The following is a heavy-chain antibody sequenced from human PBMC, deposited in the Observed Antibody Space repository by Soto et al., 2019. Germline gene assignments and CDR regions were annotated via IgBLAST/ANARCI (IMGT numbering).Heavy chain of an antibody. V-gene: IGHV1-3*01. D-gene: IGHD1-26*01. CDR3: ARASGSSYWFDP. CDR2: INAGNGNT. CDR1: GYTFTSYA. J-gene: IGHJ5*02. Sequence: ASVKVSCKASGYTFTSYAMHWVRQAPGQRLEWMGWINAGNGNTKYSQKFQGRVTITRDTSASTAYMELSSLRSEDTAVYYCARASGSSYWFDPWGQGTLVTVSS.